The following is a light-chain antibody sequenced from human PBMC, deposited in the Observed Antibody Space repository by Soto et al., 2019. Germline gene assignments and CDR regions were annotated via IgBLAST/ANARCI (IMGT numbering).Light chain of an antibody. CDR2: RNN. V-gene: IGLV1-44*01. CDR1: GSNIGSNT. Sequence: QSVLTQPPSASGTPGQRVTISCSGSGSNIGSNTVNWYQQLPGTAPKLLIYRNNQRPSGVPDRFSGSKSGTSASLAISGLQSGDEADYYCAAWDDSLNGLVFGGGTKVTVL. CDR3: AAWDDSLNGLV. J-gene: IGLJ2*01.